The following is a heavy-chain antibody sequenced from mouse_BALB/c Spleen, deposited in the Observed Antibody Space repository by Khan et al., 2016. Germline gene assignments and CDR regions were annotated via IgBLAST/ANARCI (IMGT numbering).Heavy chain of an antibody. J-gene: IGHJ1*01. V-gene: IGHV6-6*01. CDR1: GFTFSDAW. CDR2: IRSKANHHGS. CDR3: PSQTGTAWYFDV. Sequence: EVQLQESGGGLVQPGGSMKLSCTASGFTFSDAWMDWVRQSPEKGIEWVGEIRSKANHHGSYYAEYVKGRFTITIDASKCSVYLQMHSLTAENTGIYYCPSQTGTAWYFDVRDAGTTVTISS. D-gene: IGHD4-1*01.